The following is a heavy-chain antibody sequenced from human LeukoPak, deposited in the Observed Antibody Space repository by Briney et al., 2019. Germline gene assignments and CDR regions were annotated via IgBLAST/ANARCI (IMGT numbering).Heavy chain of an antibody. V-gene: IGHV4-59*01. CDR3: ARVGGSYYWYFDL. Sequence: PSETLSLTCTVSGGSISSYYWSWIRLPPGKGLEWIGYIYYTGATNYNPSLKSRVTISLDTSKNQFSLNLSSVTAADTAVYYCARVGGSYYWYFDLWGRGTLVTVSS. D-gene: IGHD1-26*01. J-gene: IGHJ2*01. CDR2: IYYTGAT. CDR1: GGSISSYY.